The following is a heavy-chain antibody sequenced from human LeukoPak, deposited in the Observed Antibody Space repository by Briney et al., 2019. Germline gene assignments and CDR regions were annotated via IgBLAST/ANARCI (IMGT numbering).Heavy chain of an antibody. Sequence: SETLSLTCTVSGGSISSYYWSWIRQPPGKGLEWIGYIYYSGSTTYNPSLKSRVTISVDTSKNQFSLKLSSVTAADTAVYYCARTRFGELLYGAVDYWGQGTLVTVSS. D-gene: IGHD3-10*01. CDR2: IYYSGST. CDR3: ARTRFGELLYGAVDY. V-gene: IGHV4-59*01. J-gene: IGHJ4*02. CDR1: GGSISSYY.